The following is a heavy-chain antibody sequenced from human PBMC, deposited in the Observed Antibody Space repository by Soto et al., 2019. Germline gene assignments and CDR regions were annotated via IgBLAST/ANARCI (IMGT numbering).Heavy chain of an antibody. CDR1: GFTFNNFA. V-gene: IGHV3-30*03. J-gene: IGHJ4*02. CDR3: ARDLSTGAADYYFDY. D-gene: IGHD6-13*01. CDR2: ISYDGGDK. Sequence: GGSLRLSCAASGFTFNNFAMHWVRQAPGKRLEWVAVISYDGGDKYYADSVKGRFTISRDNSKNTLYLQMNGLRAEDTAVYYCARDLSTGAADYYFDYWNQGAMVTVYS.